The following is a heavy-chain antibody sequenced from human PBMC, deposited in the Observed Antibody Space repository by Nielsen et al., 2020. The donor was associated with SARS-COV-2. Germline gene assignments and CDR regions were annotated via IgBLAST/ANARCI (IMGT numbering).Heavy chain of an antibody. V-gene: IGHV4-34*01. Sequence: SETLSLTCAVYGGSFSGYQWSWLRQPPGKGPEWIGEVNHAGSTKYNASLKSRVTVSIDTSKNQFSLKLTSVTAADSAVYFCARPAVMATIVTAGDYWGQGILVTVSS. CDR3: ARPAVMATIVTAGDY. D-gene: IGHD5-12*01. CDR1: GGSFSGYQ. CDR2: VNHAGST. J-gene: IGHJ4*02.